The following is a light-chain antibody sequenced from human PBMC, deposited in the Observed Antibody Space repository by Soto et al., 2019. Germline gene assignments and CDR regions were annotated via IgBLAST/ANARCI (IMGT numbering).Light chain of an antibody. Sequence: DVVMTQSPDSLAVSLGERATINCKSSQSLLYSSNNKNYLAWYQRKPGQPPKLLIYWASTRESGVPDRFSGSGSGTDFTLTISSLQAEDVAVYYCQQYLSIPRTFGQGTKVEIK. CDR3: QQYLSIPRT. CDR2: WAS. J-gene: IGKJ1*01. CDR1: QSLLYSSNNKNY. V-gene: IGKV4-1*01.